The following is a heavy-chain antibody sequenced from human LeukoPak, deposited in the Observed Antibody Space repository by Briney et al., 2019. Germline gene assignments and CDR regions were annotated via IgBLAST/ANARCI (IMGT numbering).Heavy chain of an antibody. D-gene: IGHD3-3*01. J-gene: IGHJ5*02. V-gene: IGHV4-34*01. CDR1: GRSFSGYY. Sequence: SETLSLTCVVYGRSFSGYYWSWIRQPQGKGLEWNGEINHSGSTNYNPSLKSRVTISVDTSKNQFSLKLSSVTAADTAVYYCARDRYYDFWSGYYRGSWFDPWGQGTLVTVSS. CDR2: INHSGST. CDR3: ARDRYYDFWSGYYRGSWFDP.